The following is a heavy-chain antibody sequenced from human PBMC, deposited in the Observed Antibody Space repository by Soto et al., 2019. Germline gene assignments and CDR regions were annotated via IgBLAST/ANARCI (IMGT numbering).Heavy chain of an antibody. V-gene: IGHV1-2*02. CDR1: GYSFTGYF. Sequence: QVQLVQSGAEVKKPGASVKVSCKVSGYSFTGYFMHWVRQAPGQGLEWMGWINPNSGGRNFAQKFQGRVTMNTDTSISTAYMQRSRLESDDTGFYYCARGRLARRQCSGGMCYSYLDYWGEGTVVSFSS. J-gene: IGHJ4*02. CDR2: INPNSGGR. CDR3: ARGRLARRQCSGGMCYSYLDY. D-gene: IGHD2-15*01.